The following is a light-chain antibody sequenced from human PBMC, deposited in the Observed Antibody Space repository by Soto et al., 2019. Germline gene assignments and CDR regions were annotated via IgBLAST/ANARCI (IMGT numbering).Light chain of an antibody. CDR1: QSISDN. J-gene: IGKJ1*01. CDR3: QQSYDWSRT. V-gene: IGKV3-15*01. CDR2: GAS. Sequence: EIVMTQSPATLSVSPGESATLSCTASQSISDNLAWYQQKFGQAPRLLIYGASTRATDIPARFSGSGSGTDFTLSISSLQSEDSAVYYCQQSYDWSRTFGQGTRVEVK.